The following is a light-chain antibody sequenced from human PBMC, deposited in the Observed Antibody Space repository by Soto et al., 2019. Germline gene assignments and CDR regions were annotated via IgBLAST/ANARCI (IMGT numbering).Light chain of an antibody. J-gene: IGLJ2*01. CDR1: NIGSNS. Sequence: SYELTQPPSVSVAPGKTARITCGGNNIGSNSVHWYQQKPGQAPVLVIYYDSDRPSGIPERFSGSNSGKTATLTISRVEAGDEADYYCQVWHSSSDLHVVFGGGTKVTVL. CDR3: QVWHSSSDLHVV. CDR2: YDS. V-gene: IGLV3-21*04.